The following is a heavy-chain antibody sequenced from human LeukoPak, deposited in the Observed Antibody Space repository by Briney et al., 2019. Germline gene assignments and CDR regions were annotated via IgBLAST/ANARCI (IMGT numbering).Heavy chain of an antibody. J-gene: IGHJ4*02. Sequence: SETLSLTCVVSGYSISSGYYWDWIRQPPRKGLEWVGSFYHSGSTYYNPSLKSRVTISVDTSKNQFSLKLYCLTAADTAVYYGARSTVTTRYYFYYWGQGTLVSVSS. CDR3: ARSTVTTRYYFYY. V-gene: IGHV4-38-2*01. CDR1: GYSISSGYY. CDR2: FYHSGST. D-gene: IGHD4-17*01.